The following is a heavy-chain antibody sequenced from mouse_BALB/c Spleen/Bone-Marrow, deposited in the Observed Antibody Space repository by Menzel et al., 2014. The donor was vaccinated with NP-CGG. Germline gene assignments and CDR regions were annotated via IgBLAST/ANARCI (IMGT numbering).Heavy chain of an antibody. CDR3: TLAYFGQGDWFFDV. V-gene: IGHV1-5*01. CDR1: DYTFTSYR. D-gene: IGHD2-10*01. CDR2: IYPGNSDT. J-gene: IGHJ1*01. Sequence: EVQLQESGTVLARPGASVKMSCKASDYTFTSYRMHWLKQRPGQGLERIGAIYPGNSDTSYNQKFKGKAELTAVTSTSTAYMDLSSLTNEDSAVYYCTLAYFGQGDWFFDVWGAGTTVTVSS.